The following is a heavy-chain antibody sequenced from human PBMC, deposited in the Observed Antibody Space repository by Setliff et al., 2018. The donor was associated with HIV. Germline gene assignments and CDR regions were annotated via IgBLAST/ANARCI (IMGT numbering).Heavy chain of an antibody. V-gene: IGHV3-66*02. Sequence: HPGGSLRLSCAASGFTVSSNYMSWVRQAPGKGLEWVSVIYSGGSTYYADSMKGRFTISRDNSKNTLYLQMNSLRAEDTAVYYCARDYYDSSGYYSFDYWGQGTLVTV. CDR2: IYSGGST. D-gene: IGHD3-22*01. CDR3: ARDYYDSSGYYSFDY. J-gene: IGHJ4*02. CDR1: GFTVSSNY.